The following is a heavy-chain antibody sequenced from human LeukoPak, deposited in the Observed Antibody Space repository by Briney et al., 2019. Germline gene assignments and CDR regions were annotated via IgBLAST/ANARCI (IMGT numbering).Heavy chain of an antibody. CDR2: TYYRSKWVN. V-gene: IGHV6-1*01. Sequence: SQTLSLTCAISGDSVSSNSAAWNWLRQSPSRGLEWLGRTYYRSKWVNDYAVSVKSRISINADTSKNQFSLQLNSVTPEDTAVYYCARHVRGAFDIWGQGTMVTVSS. J-gene: IGHJ3*02. D-gene: IGHD3-3*01. CDR3: ARHVRGAFDI. CDR1: GDSVSSNSAA.